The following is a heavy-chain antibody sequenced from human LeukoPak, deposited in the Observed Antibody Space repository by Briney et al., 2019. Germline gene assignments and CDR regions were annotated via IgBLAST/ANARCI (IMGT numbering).Heavy chain of an antibody. V-gene: IGHV3-23*01. CDR1: GFTFNSYA. CDR2: VSGSGGII. Sequence: PGGSLRLSCAASGFTFNSYAMTWVRQAPGKGLEWVSHVSGSGGIIYYADSVKGRFTIFRDNSKNTLYLQMNSPRAEDTAVYYCAKTTAGNSSGRNPGWPVDYWGQGTLVTVSS. J-gene: IGHJ4*02. CDR3: AKTTAGNSSGRNPGWPVDY. D-gene: IGHD6-19*01.